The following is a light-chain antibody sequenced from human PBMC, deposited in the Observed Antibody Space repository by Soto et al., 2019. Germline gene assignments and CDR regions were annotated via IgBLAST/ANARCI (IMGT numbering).Light chain of an antibody. CDR1: SSNIGSNT. CDR3: AAWDDSLNGSWV. CDR2: SNN. V-gene: IGLV1-44*01. Sequence: QSVLTQPPSASXXPGQRVTISCSGSSSNIGSNTVNWYQQLPGTAPKLLIYSNNQRPSGVPDRFSGSKSGTSASLAISGLQSEDEADYYCAAWDDSLNGSWVFGGGTKLTVL. J-gene: IGLJ3*02.